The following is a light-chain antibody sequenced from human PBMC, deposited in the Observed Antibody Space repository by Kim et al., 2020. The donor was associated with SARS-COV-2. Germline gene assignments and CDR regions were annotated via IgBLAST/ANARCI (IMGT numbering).Light chain of an antibody. CDR3: QAWDSSTAV. CDR1: KLGDKY. V-gene: IGLV3-1*01. CDR2: QDT. J-gene: IGLJ2*01. Sequence: SVSLGQTASITCSGDKLGDKYACWYQQKPRQSPVLVIYQDTKRPSGIPERFSGSNSGNTATLTISGTQAMDEADYYCQAWDSSTAVFGGGTQLTVL.